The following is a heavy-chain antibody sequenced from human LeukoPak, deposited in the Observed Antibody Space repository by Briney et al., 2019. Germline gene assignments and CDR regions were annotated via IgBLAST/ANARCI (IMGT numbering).Heavy chain of an antibody. Sequence: GGSLRLSCAASGFSFSTYWMTWVRQSPGKGLEWVANIKEDGSGKVYVDFVKGRFTISRDNAKDSLYLQINTLRVDDSAIYYCARDPYGGTYGAFDIWGRGTMVSISS. J-gene: IGHJ3*02. CDR3: ARDPYGGTYGAFDI. CDR2: IKEDGSGK. V-gene: IGHV3-7*01. CDR1: GFSFSTYW. D-gene: IGHD1-26*01.